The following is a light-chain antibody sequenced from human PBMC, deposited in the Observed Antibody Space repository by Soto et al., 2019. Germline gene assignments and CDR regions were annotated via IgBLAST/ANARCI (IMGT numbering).Light chain of an antibody. J-gene: IGLJ1*01. V-gene: IGLV2-11*01. CDR2: DVS. Sequence: QSALTQPRSVSGSPGQSVTISCTGTSSDVGGYNYVSWYQQHPGKAPKFLIYDVSKRPSGVPDRFSGSTSGNTASLTISGLQADDEADYYRCSYAGRYTYVFGAGTKVTVL. CDR1: SSDVGGYNY. CDR3: CSYAGRYTYV.